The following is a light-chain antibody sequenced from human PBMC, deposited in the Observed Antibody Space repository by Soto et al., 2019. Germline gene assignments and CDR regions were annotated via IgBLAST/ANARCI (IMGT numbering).Light chain of an antibody. Sequence: ELVMPQSPATLSVSPGARATLSCRASQSISSNLAWYQQKPGQAPRLLIYDAATWATGLPARFSGSGSGTKFTLTIRSLQSEDVAIYYCQQYNNWPRRFGQGTKGDIK. V-gene: IGKV3-15*01. J-gene: IGKJ1*01. CDR2: DAA. CDR1: QSISSN. CDR3: QQYNNWPRR.